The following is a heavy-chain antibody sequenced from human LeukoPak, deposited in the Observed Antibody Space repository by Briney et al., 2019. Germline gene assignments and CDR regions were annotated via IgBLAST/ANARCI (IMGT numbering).Heavy chain of an antibody. Sequence: SVKVSCKASGGTFSSYAISWVRQAPGQGLEWMGRIIPILGIANYAQKFQGRVTITADKSTGTAYMELSSLRSEDTAVYYCASRSADYYDSSVDYWGQGTLVTVSS. J-gene: IGHJ4*02. D-gene: IGHD3-22*01. CDR2: IIPILGIA. CDR3: ASRSADYYDSSVDY. CDR1: GGTFSSYA. V-gene: IGHV1-69*04.